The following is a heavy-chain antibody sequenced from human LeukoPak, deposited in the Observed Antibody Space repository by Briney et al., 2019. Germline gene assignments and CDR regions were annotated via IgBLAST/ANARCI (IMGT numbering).Heavy chain of an antibody. V-gene: IGHV1-24*01. Sequence: ASVKVSCKVSGSTLTELSMHWVRQSPGKGLEWVGGFDPEDGETIYAQKFQGRVTMTEDTSTDTAYMELGSLRSEDAAVYYCARSMSNRLSDAFDIWGQGTMVSVSS. D-gene: IGHD1-14*01. CDR2: FDPEDGET. J-gene: IGHJ3*02. CDR3: ARSMSNRLSDAFDI. CDR1: GSTLTELS.